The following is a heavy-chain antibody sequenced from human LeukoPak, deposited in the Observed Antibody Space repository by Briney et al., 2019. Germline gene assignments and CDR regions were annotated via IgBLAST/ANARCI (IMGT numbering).Heavy chain of an antibody. Sequence: GGSLRLSCAASGFTFSSYSMNWVRQAPGKGLEWVSSISSSSSYIYYADSVKGRFTISRDNAKNSLYLQMNILRAEDTAVYYCARDAGSSPGTNAFDIWGQGTMVTVSS. CDR2: ISSSSSYI. J-gene: IGHJ3*02. V-gene: IGHV3-21*01. CDR3: ARDAGSSPGTNAFDI. CDR1: GFTFSSYS. D-gene: IGHD1-26*01.